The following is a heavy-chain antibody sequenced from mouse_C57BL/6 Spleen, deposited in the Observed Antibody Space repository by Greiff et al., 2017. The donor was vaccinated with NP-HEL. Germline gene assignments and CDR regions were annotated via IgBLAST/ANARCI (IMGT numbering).Heavy chain of an antibody. D-gene: IGHD2-1*01. CDR3: TTKLQDY. CDR1: GFNIKDDY. CDR2: IDPGNGDT. V-gene: IGHV14-4*01. J-gene: IGHJ2*01. Sequence: EVQGVESGAELVRPGASVKLSCTASGFNIKDDYMHWVKQRPEQGLEWIGWIDPGNGDTEYASKFQGKATITADTSSNTAYLQLSSLTSEDTAVYYCTTKLQDYWGQGTTLTVSS.